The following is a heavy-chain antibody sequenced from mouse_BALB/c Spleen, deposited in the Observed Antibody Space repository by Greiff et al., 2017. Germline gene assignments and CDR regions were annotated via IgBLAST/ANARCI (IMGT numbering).Heavy chain of an antibody. CDR1: GYAFSSYW. CDR2: IYPGDGDT. Sequence: VQRVESGAELVRPGSSVKISCKASGYAFSSYWMNWVKQRPGQGLEWIGQIYPGDGDTNYNGKFKGKATLTADKSSSTAYMQLSSLTSEDSAVYFCASPYDYSAWFAYWGQGTLVTVSA. CDR3: ASPYDYSAWFAY. J-gene: IGHJ3*01. D-gene: IGHD2-4*01. V-gene: IGHV1-80*01.